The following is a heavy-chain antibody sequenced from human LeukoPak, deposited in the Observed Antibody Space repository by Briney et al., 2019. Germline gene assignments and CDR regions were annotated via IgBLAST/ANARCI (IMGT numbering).Heavy chain of an antibody. CDR3: ASTKLGYSSGWH. J-gene: IGHJ4*02. Sequence: PGGSLRLSCAASGFTFSSYEMNWVRQAPGKGLECIGSIYHSGSTNYNPSLKSRVTISVDTSKNQFSLNLSSVTASDTAIYYCASTKLGYSSGWHWGQGTLVTVSS. D-gene: IGHD6-19*01. V-gene: IGHV4-59*08. CDR1: GFTFSSYE. CDR2: IYHSGST.